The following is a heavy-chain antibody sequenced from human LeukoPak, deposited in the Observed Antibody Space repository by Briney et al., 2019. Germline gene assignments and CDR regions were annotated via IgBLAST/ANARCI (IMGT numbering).Heavy chain of an antibody. V-gene: IGHV4-61*02. J-gene: IGHJ4*02. Sequence: SETLSLTCTVSGASISSGSYYWSWIRQPAGKGLEWIGRIYTSGSTTHNPSLKSRVTISVDTSKNQFSLKLSSVTAADTAVYYCARDRGDSYNSGYFEYWGQGTLVTVSS. CDR2: IYTSGST. CDR3: ARDRGDSYNSGYFEY. D-gene: IGHD5-24*01. CDR1: GASISSGSYY.